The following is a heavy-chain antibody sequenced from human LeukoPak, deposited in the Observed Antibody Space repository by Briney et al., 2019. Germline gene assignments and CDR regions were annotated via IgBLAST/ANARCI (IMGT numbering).Heavy chain of an antibody. D-gene: IGHD4-17*01. V-gene: IGHV4-34*01. Sequence: PSEALSLTCAVYGGSFSGYYWSWIRQPPGKGLEWIGEINHSGSTNYNPSLKSRVTISVDTSKNQFSLKLSSVTAADTAVYYCATYIGDYGDYGYWGQGTLVTVSS. CDR1: GGSFSGYY. CDR3: ATYIGDYGDYGY. J-gene: IGHJ4*02. CDR2: INHSGST.